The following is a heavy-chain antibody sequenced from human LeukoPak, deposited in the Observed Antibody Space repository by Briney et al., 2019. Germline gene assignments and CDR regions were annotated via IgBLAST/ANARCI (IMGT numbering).Heavy chain of an antibody. CDR2: INPNSGGT. Sequence: ASVKVSCKASGYTFTGYYMHWVRQAPGQGLEWMGWINPNSGGTNYAQKFQGRVTMTRDTSISTAYMELSRLRSDDTAVYYCARDPRAGGGGYDYWGQGTLVTVSS. CDR1: GYTFTGYY. J-gene: IGHJ4*02. D-gene: IGHD3-16*01. CDR3: ARDPRAGGGGYDY. V-gene: IGHV1-2*02.